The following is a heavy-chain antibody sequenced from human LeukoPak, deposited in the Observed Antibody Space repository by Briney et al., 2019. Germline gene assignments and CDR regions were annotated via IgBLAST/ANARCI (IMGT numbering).Heavy chain of an antibody. CDR1: GLTFSTYW. V-gene: IGHV3-74*01. D-gene: IGHD3-10*01. CDR3: AYFSGSGTYYPLDY. J-gene: IGHJ4*02. Sequence: GGSLRLSCAASGLTFSTYWMFWVRQAPGKGLVWVSRINSDGSRTNYADSVKGRVTISRDNAKNTLYLQMNSLRAEDTALYYCAYFSGSGTYYPLDYWGQGTLVTVSS. CDR2: INSDGSRT.